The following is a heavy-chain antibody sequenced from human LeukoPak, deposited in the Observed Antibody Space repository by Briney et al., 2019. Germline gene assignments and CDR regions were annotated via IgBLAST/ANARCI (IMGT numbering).Heavy chain of an antibody. V-gene: IGHV3-53*01. CDR2: IYSGGST. J-gene: IGHJ6*02. D-gene: IGHD5-18*01. CDR3: ARDLMAYTYGSYYGMDV. CDR1: GFTVSSNY. Sequence: PGGSLRLSCAASGFTVSSNYMSWVRQAPGKGLEWVSVIYSGGSTYYADSVKGRFTISRDNSKNTLYLQMNSLRAEDTAVYYCARDLMAYTYGSYYGMDVWGQGTTVTVSS.